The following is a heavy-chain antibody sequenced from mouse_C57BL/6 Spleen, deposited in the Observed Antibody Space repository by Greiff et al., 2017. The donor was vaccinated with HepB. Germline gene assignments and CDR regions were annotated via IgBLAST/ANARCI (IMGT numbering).Heavy chain of an antibody. D-gene: IGHD2-1*01. J-gene: IGHJ4*01. CDR2: ISDGGSYT. Sequence: EVQGVESGGGLVKPGGSLKLSCAASGFTFSSYAMSWVRQTPEKRLEWVATISDGGSYTYYPDNVKGRFTISRDNAKNNLYLQMSHLKSEDTAMYYCARRGNGNPYYYAMDYWGQGTSVTVSS. V-gene: IGHV5-4*01. CDR1: GFTFSSYA. CDR3: ARRGNGNPYYYAMDY.